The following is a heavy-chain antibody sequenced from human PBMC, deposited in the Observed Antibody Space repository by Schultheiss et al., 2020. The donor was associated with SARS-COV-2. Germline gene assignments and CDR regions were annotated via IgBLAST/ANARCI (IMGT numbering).Heavy chain of an antibody. CDR1: GFTFSNYG. V-gene: IGHV3-33*08. Sequence: GGSLRLSCAASGFTFSNYGMHWVRQAPGKGLEWVAVIWYDGSNEYYADSVKGRFTISRDNAKNSLYLQMNSLRAEDTAVYYCARVRRRQYQLLYRGHFDYWGQGTLVTVSS. J-gene: IGHJ4*02. D-gene: IGHD2-2*02. CDR3: ARVRRRQYQLLYRGHFDY. CDR2: IWYDGSNE.